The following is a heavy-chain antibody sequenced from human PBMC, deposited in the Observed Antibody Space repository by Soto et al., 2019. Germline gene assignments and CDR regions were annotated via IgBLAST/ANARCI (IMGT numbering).Heavy chain of an antibody. CDR2: ISYDGSNK. Sequence: QVQLVESGGGVVQPGRSLRLSCAASGFTFSSYAMHWVRQAPGKGLEWVAVISYDGSNKYYADSVKGRFTISRDNSKNTLYLQMNSLRAEDTAVYYCXXGGYSTSSSNRGIGGMDVWGQGTTVTVSS. V-gene: IGHV3-30-3*01. J-gene: IGHJ6*02. D-gene: IGHD6-6*01. CDR1: GFTFSSYA. CDR3: XXGGYSTSSSNRGIGGMDV.